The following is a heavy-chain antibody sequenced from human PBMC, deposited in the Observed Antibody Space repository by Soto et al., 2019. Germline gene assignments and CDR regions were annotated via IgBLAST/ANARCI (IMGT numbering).Heavy chain of an antibody. Sequence: QVQLQESGPGLVKPSQTLSLTCTVSGGSISSGDYYWSWIRQPPGKGLEWIGYIYYSGSTFYNPSLKSRVTISVDTSKNQFSLKLSSVTGADTAVYYCARDPKGFGERIYYYYGMDVWGQGTTVTVSS. D-gene: IGHD3-10*01. J-gene: IGHJ6*02. V-gene: IGHV4-30-4*01. CDR1: GGSISSGDYY. CDR3: ARDPKGFGERIYYYYGMDV. CDR2: IYYSGST.